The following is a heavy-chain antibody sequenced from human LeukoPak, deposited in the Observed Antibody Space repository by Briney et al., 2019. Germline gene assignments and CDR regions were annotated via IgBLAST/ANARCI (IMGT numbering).Heavy chain of an antibody. D-gene: IGHD1-1*01. CDR3: ARGDNWNDEGFRD. V-gene: IGHV3-21*01. Sequence: GGSLRLSCAASGFTFSSYSMNWVRQAPGKGLEWVSSISSSSSYIYYADSVKGRFTISRDNAKNSLYLQMNSLRAEDTAVYYCARGDNWNDEGFRDWGQGTLVTVSS. CDR1: GFTFSSYS. CDR2: ISSSSSYI. J-gene: IGHJ4*02.